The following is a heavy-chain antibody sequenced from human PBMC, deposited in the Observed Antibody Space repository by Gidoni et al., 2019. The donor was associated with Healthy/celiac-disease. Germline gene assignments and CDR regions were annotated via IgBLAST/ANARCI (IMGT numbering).Heavy chain of an antibody. V-gene: IGHV3-30*03. Sequence: QVQLVASGGGVVQPGRSLRLSCAASGFTFSSYGMHWVRQAPGKGLEWVAVISYDGSNKYYADSVKGRFTISRDNSKNTLYLQMNSLRAEDTAVYYCAGIDYWGQGTLVTVSS. CDR1: GFTFSSYG. J-gene: IGHJ4*02. CDR2: ISYDGSNK. CDR3: AGIDY.